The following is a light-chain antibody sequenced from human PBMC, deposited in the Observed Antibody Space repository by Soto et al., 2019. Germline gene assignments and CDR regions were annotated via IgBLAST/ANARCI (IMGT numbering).Light chain of an antibody. J-gene: IGKJ4*01. Sequence: EIVMTQSPGTLSLSPGERATLSCRASQIVRHNYLAWYQQKPGQAPRLLIYDASNRATGLPDRFSGSGSATDFTLTISRLEPEDFAVYYCQQCYTSPLTFGGGTKVEL. CDR1: QIVRHNY. CDR2: DAS. V-gene: IGKV3-20*01. CDR3: QQCYTSPLT.